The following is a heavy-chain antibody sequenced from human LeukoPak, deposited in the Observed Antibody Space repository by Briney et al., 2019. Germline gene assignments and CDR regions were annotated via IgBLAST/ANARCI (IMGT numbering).Heavy chain of an antibody. CDR1: GMTSSNHW. CDR3: TTGPSYGYEW. CDR2: IKTDGRTT. J-gene: IGHJ4*02. D-gene: IGHD3-16*01. V-gene: IGHV3-74*01. Sequence: GGSLRLSCAASGMTSSNHWMHWVRQAPGKGLVWVSLIKTDGRTTIYAESVKGRFTISRDNGKSILYLQMNSLRAEDTGIYYCTTGPSYGYEWWGQGTVVTVSS.